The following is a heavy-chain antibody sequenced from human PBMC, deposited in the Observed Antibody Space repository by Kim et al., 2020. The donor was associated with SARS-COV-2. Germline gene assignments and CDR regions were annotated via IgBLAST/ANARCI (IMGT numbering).Heavy chain of an antibody. D-gene: IGHD6-13*01. CDR2: IYSGGST. CDR3: ARDSAAAGTRHSYYYYYGMDV. CDR1: GFTVSSNY. V-gene: IGHV3-53*01. J-gene: IGHJ6*02. Sequence: GGSLRLSCAASGFTVSSNYMSWVRQAPGKGLEWVSVIYSGGSTCYADSVKGRFTISRDNSKNTLYLQMNSLRAEDTAVYYCARDSAAAGTRHSYYYYYGMDVWGQGTTVTVSS.